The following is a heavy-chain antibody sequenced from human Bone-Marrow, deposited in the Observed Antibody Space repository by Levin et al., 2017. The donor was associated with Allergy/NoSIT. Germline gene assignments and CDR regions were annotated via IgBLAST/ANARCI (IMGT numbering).Heavy chain of an antibody. CDR3: ARVGSRSSSSWGVDY. CDR2: IWYDGSNK. J-gene: IGHJ4*02. V-gene: IGHV3-33*01. D-gene: IGHD6-13*01. CDR1: GFTFSSYG. Sequence: GESLKISCAASGFTFSSYGMHWVRQAPGKGLEWVAVIWYDGSNKYYADSVKGRFTISRDNSKNTLYLQMNSLRAEDTAVYYCARVGSRSSSSWGVDYWGQGTLVTVSS.